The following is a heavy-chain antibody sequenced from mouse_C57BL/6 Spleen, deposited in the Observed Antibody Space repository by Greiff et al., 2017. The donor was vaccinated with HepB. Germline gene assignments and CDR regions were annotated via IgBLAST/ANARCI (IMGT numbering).Heavy chain of an antibody. V-gene: IGHV1-26*01. Sequence: EVQLQQSGPELVKPGASVKISCKASGYTFTDYYMNWVKQSHGKSLEWIGDINPNNGGTSYKQKFKGKATLTVDKSSSTAYMELRSLTSEDSAVYYCARTVYYGSSPFAYWGQGTLVTVSA. CDR1: GYTFTDYY. CDR2: INPNNGGT. J-gene: IGHJ3*01. D-gene: IGHD1-1*01. CDR3: ARTVYYGSSPFAY.